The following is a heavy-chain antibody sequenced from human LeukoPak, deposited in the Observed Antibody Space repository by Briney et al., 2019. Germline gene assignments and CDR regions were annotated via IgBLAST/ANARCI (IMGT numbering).Heavy chain of an antibody. Sequence: GGSLRLSCAASGFTFDDYAMHWVRQAPGKGLEWVANINQDGSDQYYVDSVKGRFTISRDNAKNTLYLQMNSLRAEDTAVYYCARGADSGYSSDNWGQGTLVSVSS. CDR3: ARGADSGYSSDN. CDR2: INQDGSDQ. CDR1: GFTFDDYA. J-gene: IGHJ4*02. D-gene: IGHD3-9*01. V-gene: IGHV3-7*01.